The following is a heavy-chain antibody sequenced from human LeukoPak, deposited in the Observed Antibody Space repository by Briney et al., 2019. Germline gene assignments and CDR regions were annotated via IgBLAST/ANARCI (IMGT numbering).Heavy chain of an antibody. CDR3: TRDPPVSLDYYYYYMDV. D-gene: IGHD4-11*01. CDR1: GYTSTGYG. V-gene: IGHV1-18*01. Sequence: ASVKVSCKASGYTSTGYGISWVRRAPGQGLEWMGWISAYNGNTNYPQKVQGRVTMTIDTSTSTAYMELRSLRSDDTAVYYCTRDPPVSLDYYYYYMDVWGEGTTVTVSS. CDR2: ISAYNGNT. J-gene: IGHJ6*03.